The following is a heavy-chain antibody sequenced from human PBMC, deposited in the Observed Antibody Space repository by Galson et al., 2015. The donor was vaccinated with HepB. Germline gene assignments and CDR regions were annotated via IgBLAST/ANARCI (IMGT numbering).Heavy chain of an antibody. V-gene: IGHV3-21*01. CDR3: ARKSGGWYFDY. J-gene: IGHJ4*02. CDR1: GFTFSSYS. Sequence: SLRLSCAASGFTFSSYSMNWVRQAPGKGLEWVSSIGSSSSYIYYADSVKGRFTISRDNAKNSLYLQMNSLRAEDTAVYYCARKSGGWYFDYWGQGTLVTVSS. CDR2: IGSSSSYI. D-gene: IGHD6-19*01.